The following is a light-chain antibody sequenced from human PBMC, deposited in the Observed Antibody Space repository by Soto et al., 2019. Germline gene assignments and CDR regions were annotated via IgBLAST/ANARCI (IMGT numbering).Light chain of an antibody. Sequence: DIEMTQSPSSLSASVGDRVTITCRASQTISSYLNWYHQKPGKAPKLLIYAVSNLQSGVPSRFSGSGSGTDFTLTISSLQPEDFGTYYCQQSYNTPLTFGPGTKGDIK. J-gene: IGKJ3*01. V-gene: IGKV1-39*01. CDR3: QQSYNTPLT. CDR1: QTISSY. CDR2: AVS.